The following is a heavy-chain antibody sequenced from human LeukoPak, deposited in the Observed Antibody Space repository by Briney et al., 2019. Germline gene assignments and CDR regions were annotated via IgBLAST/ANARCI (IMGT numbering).Heavy chain of an antibody. Sequence: GGSLRLSCAASEFSVGSNYMTWVRQAPGKGLEWVSAISGSGGSTYYADSVKGRFTISRDNSKNTLYLQMNSLRAEDTAVYYCTSDREIAAAGHPDDAFDIWGQGTMVTVSS. CDR1: EFSVGSNY. CDR3: TSDREIAAAGHPDDAFDI. J-gene: IGHJ3*02. D-gene: IGHD6-13*01. CDR2: ISGSGGST. V-gene: IGHV3-23*01.